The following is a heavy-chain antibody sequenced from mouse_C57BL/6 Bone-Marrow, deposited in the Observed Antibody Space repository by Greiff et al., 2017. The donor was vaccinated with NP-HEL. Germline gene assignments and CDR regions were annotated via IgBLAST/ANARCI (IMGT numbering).Heavy chain of an antibody. J-gene: IGHJ2*01. D-gene: IGHD4-1*01. CDR1: GYTFTDYY. CDR3: ARFVWEGDYFDY. Sequence: EVQLQQSGPELVKPGASVKISCKASGYTFTDYYMNWVKQSHGKSLEWIGDINPNNGGTSYNQKFKGKATLTVDKSSSTAYMELRSLTSEDSAVYYCARFVWEGDYFDYWGQGTTLTVSS. CDR2: INPNNGGT. V-gene: IGHV1-26*01.